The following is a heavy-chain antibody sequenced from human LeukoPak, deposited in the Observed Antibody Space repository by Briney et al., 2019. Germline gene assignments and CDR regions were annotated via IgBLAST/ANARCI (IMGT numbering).Heavy chain of an antibody. V-gene: IGHV1-8*03. D-gene: IGHD5-18*01. CDR3: ARHGYSYGSEFDY. CDR2: MNPNSGNT. Sequence: ASVKVSCKASGYTFTGYYMHWVRQATGQGLECMGWMNPNSGNTGYAQKFQGRVTITRNTSISTAYMELSSLRSEDTAVYYCARHGYSYGSEFDYWGQGTLVTVSS. CDR1: GYTFTGYY. J-gene: IGHJ4*02.